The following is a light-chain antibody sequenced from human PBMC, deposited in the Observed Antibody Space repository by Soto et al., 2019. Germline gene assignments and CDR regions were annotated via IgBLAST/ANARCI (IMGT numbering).Light chain of an antibody. J-gene: IGLJ1*01. Sequence: QSVLTQPASVSGSPGQSITISCTGTNSDVGGYNYVSWYQQHPGKAPKLMIYDVSNRPSGVSNRFSGSKSGNTASLTISGLQAEYEADYYCSSYTSSSTLVVFGTGTKVTVL. CDR2: DVS. CDR1: NSDVGGYNY. CDR3: SSYTSSSTLVV. V-gene: IGLV2-14*01.